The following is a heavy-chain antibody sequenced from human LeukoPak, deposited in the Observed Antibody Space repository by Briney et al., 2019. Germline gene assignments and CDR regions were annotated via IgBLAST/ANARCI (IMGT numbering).Heavy chain of an antibody. CDR3: AREGVVYAFDI. Sequence: GGSLRLSCAASGFTVSSNYMSWVRQAPGKGLEWVSVIYSGGSTYYADSVKGRFTISRDNSKNTLYLQMDSLRAEDTAVYYCAREGVVYAFDIWGQGTMVTVSS. CDR1: GFTVSSNY. CDR2: IYSGGST. V-gene: IGHV3-66*01. J-gene: IGHJ3*02. D-gene: IGHD2-15*01.